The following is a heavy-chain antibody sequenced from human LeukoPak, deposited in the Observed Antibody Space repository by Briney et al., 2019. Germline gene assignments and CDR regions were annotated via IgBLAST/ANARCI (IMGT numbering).Heavy chain of an antibody. V-gene: IGHV3-53*04. Sequence: PGGSLRLSCAASGVTGSNNYMSWVRQAPGKGLEWVSVIYSSGSTYYADSVKGRFTISRHSSKNTLYLQMNSLRAEDTAVYYCARGYYYDRSGYSSDAFAIWGQGTMVTVSS. D-gene: IGHD3-22*01. CDR2: IYSSGST. CDR3: ARGYYYDRSGYSSDAFAI. J-gene: IGHJ3*02. CDR1: GVTGSNNY.